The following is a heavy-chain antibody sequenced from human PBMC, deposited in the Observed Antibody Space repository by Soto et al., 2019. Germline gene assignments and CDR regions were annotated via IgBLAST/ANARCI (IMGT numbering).Heavy chain of an antibody. CDR3: AFPATADFDY. CDR1: GGSISSTNW. V-gene: IGHV4-4*02. J-gene: IGHJ4*02. D-gene: IGHD6-13*01. CDR2: IYHSGTT. Sequence: QVQLQESGPGLVKPSGTLSLTCAVSGGSISSTNWWTWVRQSPGRGLEWIGEIYHSGTTNHSPSLKNRVDIAVDMSTNHLSLTLISVTAADTAVYYCAFPATADFDYWGKGILVTVSS.